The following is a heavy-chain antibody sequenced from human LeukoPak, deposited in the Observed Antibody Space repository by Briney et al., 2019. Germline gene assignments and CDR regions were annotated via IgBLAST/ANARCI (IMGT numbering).Heavy chain of an antibody. Sequence: GGSLRLSCAASGFTFSNAWMSWVRQAPGKGLEWVGRIKSKTDGGTTDYAAPVKGRFTISRDDSKNTLYLQMNSLRAEDTAVYYCARDGIQGAFDYWGQGTLVTVSS. CDR3: ARDGIQGAFDY. V-gene: IGHV3-15*01. J-gene: IGHJ4*02. D-gene: IGHD1-14*01. CDR2: IKSKTDGGTT. CDR1: GFTFSNAW.